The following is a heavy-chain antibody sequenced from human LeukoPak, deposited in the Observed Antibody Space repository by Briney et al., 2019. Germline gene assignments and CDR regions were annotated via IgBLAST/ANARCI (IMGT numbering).Heavy chain of an antibody. CDR1: GGSISTNNYY. CDR2: IFYSGTT. CDR3: ARHGAAVTGRSFDY. D-gene: IGHD6-19*01. V-gene: IGHV4-39*01. Sequence: PSETLSLTCTVSGGSISTNNYYWSWIRQPPGKGLEWIGSIFYSGTTFYNPSLKSRITIAVYTSKNQCSLSLRSVTAADTAVYYCARHGAAVTGRSFDYWGQGTLLTVSS. J-gene: IGHJ4*02.